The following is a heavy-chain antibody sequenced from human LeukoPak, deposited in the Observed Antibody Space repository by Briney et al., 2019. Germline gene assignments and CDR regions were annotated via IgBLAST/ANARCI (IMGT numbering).Heavy chain of an antibody. CDR2: ISGSGGRS. CDR3: GKDSYVGVNWFDP. CDR1: GFSFSSNS. J-gene: IGHJ5*02. Sequence: GGSLRLSCAASGFSFSSNSMSWVRQAPGKGLEWVSAISGSGGRSFYADSVKGRFTISRDNSKNMVYLEMNSLRVEDTAVYYCGKDSYVGVNWFDPRGQGTLVTVSS. V-gene: IGHV3-23*01. D-gene: IGHD1-26*01.